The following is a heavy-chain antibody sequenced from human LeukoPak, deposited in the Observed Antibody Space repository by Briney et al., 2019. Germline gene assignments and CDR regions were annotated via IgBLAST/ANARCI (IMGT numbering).Heavy chain of an antibody. CDR2: MNPNSGNT. CDR3: ARGEYSNYNYYYGTDV. Sequence: GASVKVSCKASGYTFTSYDINWVRQATGQGLEWMGWMNPNSGNTGYAQKFQGRVTMTRNTSISTAYMELSSLRSEDTAVYYCARGEYSNYNYYYGTDVWGQGTTVTVSS. V-gene: IGHV1-8*01. J-gene: IGHJ6*02. D-gene: IGHD4-11*01. CDR1: GYTFTSYD.